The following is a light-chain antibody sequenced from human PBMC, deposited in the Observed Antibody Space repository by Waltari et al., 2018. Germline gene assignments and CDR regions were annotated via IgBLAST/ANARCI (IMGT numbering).Light chain of an antibody. CDR2: DVV. V-gene: IGLV2-14*03. Sequence: QSALTQPASVSGSPGQSINISCTGTIRDVGGYKYVSWYQQHPGDVPRLLIYDVVNRPPGVSSRFSGSKSDNTARLTISGLQAADEAHYYCSSFTSSSSFVLGSGTKVTV. CDR3: SSFTSSSSFV. J-gene: IGLJ1*01. CDR1: IRDVGGYKY.